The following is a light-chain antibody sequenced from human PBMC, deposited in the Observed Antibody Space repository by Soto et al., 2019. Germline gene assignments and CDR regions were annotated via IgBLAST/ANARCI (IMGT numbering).Light chain of an antibody. V-gene: IGKV3-15*01. CDR3: QQRARWPWT. J-gene: IGKJ1*01. CDR1: QSVSSN. CDR2: GAS. Sequence: EIVMTQSPDTLSVSPGERATLSCRASQSVSSNLAWYQQKPGQAPRLLIYGASTRATGIPVRFSGSGSGTDFTLTISSLEPEDFAVYYCQQRARWPWTFGQGTKVDIK.